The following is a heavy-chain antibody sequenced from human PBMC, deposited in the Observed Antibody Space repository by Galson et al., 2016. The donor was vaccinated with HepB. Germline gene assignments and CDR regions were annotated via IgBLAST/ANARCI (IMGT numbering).Heavy chain of an antibody. CDR2: ISGSGGST. CDR1: GFTFSSYA. D-gene: IGHD3-22*01. CDR3: AKDSSAYYYVSFYYYAIDF. V-gene: IGHV3-23*01. J-gene: IGHJ6*02. Sequence: SLRLSCAASGFTFSSYAMNWVRQAPGKGLEWVSSISGSGGSTYYADSVKGRFTISRDNSKNTLYLQMNSLRAEDTALYYCAKDSSAYYYVSFYYYAIDFWGQGTTVTVSS.